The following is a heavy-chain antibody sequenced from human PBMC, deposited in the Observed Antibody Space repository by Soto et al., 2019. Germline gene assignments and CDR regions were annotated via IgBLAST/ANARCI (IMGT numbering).Heavy chain of an antibody. V-gene: IGHV1-2*02. CDR1: GCTFTDHY. Sequence: ASVKVSCKTSGCTFTDHYMHWVRQAPGQGLEWMGWINPNSGGTNYAQNFQGRVTMTRDTSISTAYMELSRLRSDDTAVYYCARDSTQYYYDTSGYSDYWGLGTLVTVSS. D-gene: IGHD3-22*01. CDR2: INPNSGGT. J-gene: IGHJ4*02. CDR3: ARDSTQYYYDTSGYSDY.